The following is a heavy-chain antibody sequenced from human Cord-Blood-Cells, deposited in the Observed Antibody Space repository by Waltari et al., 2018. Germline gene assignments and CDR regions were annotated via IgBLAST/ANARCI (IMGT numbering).Heavy chain of an antibody. CDR1: GFTFDDYA. Sequence: EVQLVESGGGLVQPGRSLRLSCAASGFTFDDYAMHWVRQAPGKGLEWVSGISWNSGSIGYADSVKGRVTISRDNAKNSLYLQMNSLRAEDMALYYCAKAPIGIAAAGHFDYWGQGTLVTVSS. D-gene: IGHD6-13*01. V-gene: IGHV3-9*03. J-gene: IGHJ4*02. CDR3: AKAPIGIAAAGHFDY. CDR2: ISWNSGSI.